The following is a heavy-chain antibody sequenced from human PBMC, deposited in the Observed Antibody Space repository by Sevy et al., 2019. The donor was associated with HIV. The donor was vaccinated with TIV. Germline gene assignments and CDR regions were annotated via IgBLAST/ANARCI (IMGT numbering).Heavy chain of an antibody. CDR3: ATGDTTTVTSYFDD. D-gene: IGHD4-17*01. CDR1: GYTLTELS. Sequence: ASVKVSCKVSGYTLTELSMHWVRQAPGKGLEWMGGFDPEDGERIYPQKFQGRVTMTEDTSTDTAYMELSSLRSEDTAVYYCATGDTTTVTSYFDDWGQGTLVTVSS. J-gene: IGHJ4*02. CDR2: FDPEDGER. V-gene: IGHV1-24*01.